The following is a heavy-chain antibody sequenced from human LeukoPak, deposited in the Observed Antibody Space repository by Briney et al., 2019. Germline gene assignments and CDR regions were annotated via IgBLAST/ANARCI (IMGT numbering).Heavy chain of an antibody. Sequence: SVKVSRKASGGTFSSYAISWVRQAPGQGLEWMGGIIPIFGTANYAQKFQGRVTITADESTSTAYMELSSLRSEDTAVYYCAVTGYDSSGYYFAPFDYWGQGTLVTVSS. CDR2: IIPIFGTA. V-gene: IGHV1-69*13. CDR1: GGTFSSYA. CDR3: AVTGYDSSGYYFAPFDY. J-gene: IGHJ4*02. D-gene: IGHD3-22*01.